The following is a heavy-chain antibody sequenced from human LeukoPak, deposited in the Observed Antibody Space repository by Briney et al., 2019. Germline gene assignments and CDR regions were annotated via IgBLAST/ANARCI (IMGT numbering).Heavy chain of an antibody. Sequence: QSGGSLRLSCAASGFTFSSYGMHWVRQAPGKGLEWVAFIRYDGSNKYYADSVKGRFTISRDNSKNTLYLQMNSLRAEDTAVYYCASLVGLDPDDPDDYWGQGTLVTVSS. CDR2: IRYDGSNK. V-gene: IGHV3-30*02. CDR3: ASLVGLDPDDPDDY. D-gene: IGHD3-16*01. J-gene: IGHJ4*02. CDR1: GFTFSSYG.